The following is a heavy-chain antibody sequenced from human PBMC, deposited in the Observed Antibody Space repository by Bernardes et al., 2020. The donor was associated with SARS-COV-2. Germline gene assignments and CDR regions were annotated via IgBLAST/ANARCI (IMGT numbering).Heavy chain of an antibody. CDR1: GYTFSGYW. J-gene: IGHJ5*02. CDR3: AREGGSKSSYIDH. D-gene: IGHD2-2*01. V-gene: IGHV1-2*02. CDR2: INPSSGGT. Sequence: ASMKVSCKASGYTFSGYWMNWVRQAPGQGLEWMGWINPSSGGTNYAQNFQGRVTMTRDTSIGTAYMELNSLRSDDTAVYYCAREGGSKSSYIDHWGQGTLVTVSS.